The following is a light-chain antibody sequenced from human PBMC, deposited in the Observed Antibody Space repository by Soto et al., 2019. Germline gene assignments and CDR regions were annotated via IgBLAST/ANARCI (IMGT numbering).Light chain of an antibody. CDR1: SSNIGAGYD. V-gene: IGLV1-40*01. CDR3: QSYDSTLGGSRV. J-gene: IGLJ1*01. CDR2: GNN. Sequence: QLVLTQPPSVYGAPGQRVTISCTGGSSNIGAGYDVHSYQQVPGTAPKLLIYGNNNRPSGVPDRFSGSKSGTSASLAITGLQAEDEADYYCQSYDSTLGGSRVFGTGTKVTVL.